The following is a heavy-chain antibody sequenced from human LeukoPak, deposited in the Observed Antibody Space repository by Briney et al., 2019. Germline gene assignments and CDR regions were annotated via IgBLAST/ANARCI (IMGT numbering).Heavy chain of an antibody. CDR2: IIPIFGTA. CDR1: GGTFSSYA. V-gene: IGHV1-69*05. Sequence: ASVKVSGKASGGTFSSYAISWVRQAPGQGLEWMGGIIPIFGTANYAQKFQGRVTITTDESTSTAYMELSSLRSEDTAVYYCAGDIVVVPAATYYYYYYMDVWGKGTTVTVSS. CDR3: AGDIVVVPAATYYYYYYMDV. J-gene: IGHJ6*03. D-gene: IGHD2-2*01.